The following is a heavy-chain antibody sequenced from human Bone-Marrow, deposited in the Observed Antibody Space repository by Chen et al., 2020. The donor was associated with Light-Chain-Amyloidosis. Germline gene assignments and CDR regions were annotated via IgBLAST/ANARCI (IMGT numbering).Heavy chain of an antibody. CDR1: GYTFPNYW. J-gene: IGHJ4*02. Sequence: VKKPGESLKISCKGSGYTFPNYWIGWVRQMPGKGLEWMGVIYPDGSDARYSPSFEGQVTISADKSITTAYLQWRSLKASDTAMYYCARRRDGYNVDYWGQGTLVTVSS. D-gene: IGHD5-12*01. CDR3: ARRRDGYNVDY. V-gene: IGHV5-51*01. CDR2: IYPDGSDA.